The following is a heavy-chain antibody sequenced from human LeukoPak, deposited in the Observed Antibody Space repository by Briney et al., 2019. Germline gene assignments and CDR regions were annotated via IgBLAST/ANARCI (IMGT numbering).Heavy chain of an antibody. CDR2: IIPIFGTA. Sequence: ASVKVSCKASGGTFISYAISWVRQAPGQGLEWMGGIIPIFGTANYAQKFQGRVTITADESTSTAYMELSSLRSEDTAVYYCARDPYSSGWYNWDNWFDPWGQGTLVTVSS. J-gene: IGHJ5*02. V-gene: IGHV1-69*13. CDR1: GGTFISYA. D-gene: IGHD6-19*01. CDR3: ARDPYSSGWYNWDNWFDP.